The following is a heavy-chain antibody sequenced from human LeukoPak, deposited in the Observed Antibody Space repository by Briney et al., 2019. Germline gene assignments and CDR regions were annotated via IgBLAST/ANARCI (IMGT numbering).Heavy chain of an antibody. CDR2: IYPGDSDT. D-gene: IGHD1-26*01. V-gene: IGHV5-51*01. Sequence: SGASLQISCKGSGSIFTSYWIGWVRQLPGKGLEWMGIIYPGDSDTRYSPSFQGQVTISADKSISTAYLQWSSLKASDTAMYYCARDYSGSYGRYYYYGMDVWGQGTTVTVSS. CDR3: ARDYSGSYGRYYYYGMDV. J-gene: IGHJ6*02. CDR1: GSIFTSYW.